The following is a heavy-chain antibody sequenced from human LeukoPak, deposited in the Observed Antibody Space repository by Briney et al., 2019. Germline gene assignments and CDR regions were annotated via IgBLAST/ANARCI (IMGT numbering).Heavy chain of an antibody. CDR3: AKSPQWHYDY. CDR1: GFTFSSYA. D-gene: IGHD6-19*01. V-gene: IGHV3-23*01. Sequence: GGSLRLSRAASGFTFSSYAMAWVRQAPGKGLEWVSGIGGSGNNIRYADSVQGRFTISRDDSKNTFLQMNSLRAEDTAVYYCAKSPQWHYDYWGRGTLVTVSS. CDR2: IGGSGNNI. J-gene: IGHJ4*02.